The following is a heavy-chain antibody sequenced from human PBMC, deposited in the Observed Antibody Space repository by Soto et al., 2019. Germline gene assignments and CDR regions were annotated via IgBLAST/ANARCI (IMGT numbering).Heavy chain of an antibody. Sequence: EVQLLESGGGVVQPGGSLRLSCAASGFTFSAYAMSWVRQAPGKGLEWVSVISGSGGATYYADSVKGRFTISRDNSKNTLYVQRNSLRAEDTAVYYCARQEYSTTWYLKYWGQGALVTVSS. CDR1: GFTFSAYA. D-gene: IGHD6-13*01. CDR3: ARQEYSTTWYLKY. CDR2: ISGSGGAT. J-gene: IGHJ4*02. V-gene: IGHV3-23*01.